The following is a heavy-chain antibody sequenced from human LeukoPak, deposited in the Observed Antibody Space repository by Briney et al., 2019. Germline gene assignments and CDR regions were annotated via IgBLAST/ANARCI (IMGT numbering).Heavy chain of an antibody. J-gene: IGHJ6*02. Sequence: GGSLRLSCAASGFTFNTYEMSWARQAPGKGLEWVSRIGVSGNTYYADSLKGRLTISRDNAQNSVFLQLNSLTAEDTGVYYCARRLSYYGMDVWGQGTTLTVSS. V-gene: IGHV3-48*03. CDR1: GFTFNTYE. D-gene: IGHD3-16*02. CDR2: IGVSGNT. CDR3: ARRLSYYGMDV.